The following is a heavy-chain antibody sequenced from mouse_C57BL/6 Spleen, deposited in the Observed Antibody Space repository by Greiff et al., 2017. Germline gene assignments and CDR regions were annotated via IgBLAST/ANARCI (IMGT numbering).Heavy chain of an antibody. Sequence: VQLQQSGAELAKPGASVKLSCKASGYTFTSYWMHWVKQRPGQGLEWIGYINPSSGYTKYNQKFKDKATLTADKSSSTAYMQLSSLTYEDSAVYYCASPSYGSSYYFDYWGQGTTLTVSS. CDR3: ASPSYGSSYYFDY. D-gene: IGHD1-1*01. V-gene: IGHV1-7*01. J-gene: IGHJ2*01. CDR1: GYTFTSYW. CDR2: INPSSGYT.